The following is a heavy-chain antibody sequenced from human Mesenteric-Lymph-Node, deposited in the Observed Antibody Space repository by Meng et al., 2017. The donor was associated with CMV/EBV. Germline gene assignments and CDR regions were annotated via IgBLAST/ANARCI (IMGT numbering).Heavy chain of an antibody. Sequence: ASVKVSCKASGYTFTGYYIHWVRQAPGQGLEWMGWIDPNNGGTNYAQKFQGRVTMTRDTSISTAYMELSRLRSDDTAVYYCAKPQTTIFGVVTADDAFDIWGQGTMVTVSS. J-gene: IGHJ3*02. D-gene: IGHD3-3*01. CDR1: GYTFTGYY. CDR2: IDPNNGGT. V-gene: IGHV1-2*02. CDR3: AKPQTTIFGVVTADDAFDI.